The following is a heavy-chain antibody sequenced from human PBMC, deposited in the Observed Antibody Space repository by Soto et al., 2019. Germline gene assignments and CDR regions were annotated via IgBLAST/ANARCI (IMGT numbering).Heavy chain of an antibody. CDR1: GFSFSISGVG. D-gene: IGHD1-1*01. Sequence: SGPTLVNPTQTLTLTCTFSGFSFSISGVGVGWIRQPPGKALEWLALIYWDDAKRYSPSLKSRLTITKDTSKNQVVLTMTNMDPVDTATYYCAHRIIMTVAGTDSFDIWGQGTMVTVSS. CDR3: AHRIIMTVAGTDSFDI. J-gene: IGHJ3*02. V-gene: IGHV2-5*02. CDR2: IYWDDAK.